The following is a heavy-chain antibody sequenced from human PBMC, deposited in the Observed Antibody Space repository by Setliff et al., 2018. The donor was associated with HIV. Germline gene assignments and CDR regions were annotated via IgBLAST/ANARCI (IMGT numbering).Heavy chain of an antibody. CDR2: IYYSGST. Sequence: SETLSLTCTVSGGSISSGGYYWSWIRQHPGKGLEWIGYIYYSGSTYYNPSLKSRVTISVDTSKNQFSLKLSSVTAADTAVYYCAREWSYGAFDTFDVWGQGTMVTVSS. CDR1: GGSISSGGYY. V-gene: IGHV4-31*03. CDR3: AREWSYGAFDTFDV. J-gene: IGHJ3*01. D-gene: IGHD5-18*01.